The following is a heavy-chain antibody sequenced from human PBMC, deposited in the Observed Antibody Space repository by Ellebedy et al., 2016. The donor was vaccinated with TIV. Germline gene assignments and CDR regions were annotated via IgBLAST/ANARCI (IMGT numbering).Heavy chain of an antibody. V-gene: IGHV3-21*01. CDR2: ITSSSSYI. CDR3: ARGEGWIDN. D-gene: IGHD5-24*01. CDR1: GFTFNTYI. J-gene: IGHJ4*02. Sequence: GGSLRLSXVASGFTFNTYIMNWVRQAPGKGLEWVSSITSSSSYIFYADSVKGRFTISRDNAKNSLYLQMNSLRAEDTAVYFCARGEGWIDNWGQGTLVTVSS.